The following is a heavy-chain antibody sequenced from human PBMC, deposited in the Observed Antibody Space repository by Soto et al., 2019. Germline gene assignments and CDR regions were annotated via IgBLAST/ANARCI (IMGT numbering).Heavy chain of an antibody. CDR2: ISGSGGST. J-gene: IGHJ4*02. CDR3: ARWFTYGNFGYFDY. CDR1: GFTFSSYA. V-gene: IGHV3-23*01. D-gene: IGHD3-10*01. Sequence: LRLSCAASGFTFSSYAMSWVRQAPGKGLEWVSAISGSGGSTYYADSVKGRFTISRDNAKNTLYLQMNGLRAEDTAVYYCARWFTYGNFGYFDYWGQGPQVTVSS.